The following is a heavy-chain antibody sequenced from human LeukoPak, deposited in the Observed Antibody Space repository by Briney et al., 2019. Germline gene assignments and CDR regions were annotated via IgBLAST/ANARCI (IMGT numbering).Heavy chain of an antibody. D-gene: IGHD3-22*01. CDR3: ASNYYDSSGYYYGVDYFDY. Sequence: SVKVSCKASGGTFSSYAISWVRQAPGQGPEWMGGIIPIFGTANYAQKFQGRVTITADESTSTAYMELSSLRSEDTAVYYCASNYYDSSGYYYGVDYFDYWGQGTLVTVSS. CDR1: GGTFSSYA. V-gene: IGHV1-69*13. J-gene: IGHJ4*02. CDR2: IIPIFGTA.